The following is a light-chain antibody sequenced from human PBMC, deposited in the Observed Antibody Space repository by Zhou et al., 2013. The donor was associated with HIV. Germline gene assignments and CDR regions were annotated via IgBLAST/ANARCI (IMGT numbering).Light chain of an antibody. CDR2: AAS. CDR3: QQYNSYPHT. V-gene: IGKV1-39*01. CDR1: QSISNY. J-gene: IGKJ4*01. Sequence: DIQMTQSPSSLSASVGDRVTITCRASQSISNYLNWYQQKPGKAPTLLIYAASSLQSGVPSKFSGSGSGTDFSLTISSLQPEDFATYYCQQYNSYPHTFGGGTRVEIK.